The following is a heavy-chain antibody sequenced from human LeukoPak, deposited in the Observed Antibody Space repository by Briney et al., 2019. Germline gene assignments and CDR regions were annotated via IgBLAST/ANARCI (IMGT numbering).Heavy chain of an antibody. J-gene: IGHJ4*02. CDR2: ISYDGSNK. D-gene: IGHD3-22*01. Sequence: GGSLRLSCAASGFTFSSYAMHWVRQAPGKGLEWVAVISYDGSNKCYADSVKGRFTISRDNSKNTLYLQMNSLRAEDTAVYYCARDPGTYDSSNYYSRGFDYWGQGTLVTVSS. V-gene: IGHV3-30-3*01. CDR3: ARDPGTYDSSNYYSRGFDY. CDR1: GFTFSSYA.